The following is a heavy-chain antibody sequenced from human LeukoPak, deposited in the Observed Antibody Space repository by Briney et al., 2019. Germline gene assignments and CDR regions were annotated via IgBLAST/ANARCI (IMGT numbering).Heavy chain of an antibody. CDR1: GLTFSDYW. J-gene: IGHJ4*02. D-gene: IGHD4/OR15-4a*01. V-gene: IGHV3-7*01. CDR3: ARHLTFFDY. CDR2: IKQDGSET. Sequence: GGSLRLSCVVSGLTFSDYWISWVRQAPGKGLEWVGNIKQDGSETYYGDSVKGRFTISRDNAKKSLYLQMNNLRAEDTAVYYCARHLTFFDYWGQGALVSVSS.